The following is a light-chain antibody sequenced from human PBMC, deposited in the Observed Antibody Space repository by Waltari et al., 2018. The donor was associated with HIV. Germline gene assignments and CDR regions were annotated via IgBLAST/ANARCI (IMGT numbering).Light chain of an antibody. CDR2: NIS. CDR3: MQETHWPWT. V-gene: IGKV2-30*01. Sequence: DVVLTQTPLSLPVTLGQSASIPCRSSKNIVYSDGNTYLIWLQQRPGQSPRRLIYNISKRDSGVPDTFSGSGAGTNFPLTISMVEADDVGLYYCMQETHWPWTFGQGTKVEI. J-gene: IGKJ1*01. CDR1: KNIVYSDGNTY.